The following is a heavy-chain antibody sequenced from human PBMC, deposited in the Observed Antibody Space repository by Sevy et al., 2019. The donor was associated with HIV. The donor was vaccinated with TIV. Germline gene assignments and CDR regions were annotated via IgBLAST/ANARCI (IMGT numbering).Heavy chain of an antibody. D-gene: IGHD3-16*01. CDR1: GDSISSSTYY. Sequence: SETLSLTCTVSGDSISSSTYYWGWIRQPPGKGLEWIGSVYSTGSAYYNPSLLSRVTISVDTSKNQFSLKLRFVTAADTAVYYCATISPFQYFQHWGQGTLVTVSS. CDR3: ATISPFQYFQH. J-gene: IGHJ1*01. CDR2: VYSTGSA. V-gene: IGHV4-39*01.